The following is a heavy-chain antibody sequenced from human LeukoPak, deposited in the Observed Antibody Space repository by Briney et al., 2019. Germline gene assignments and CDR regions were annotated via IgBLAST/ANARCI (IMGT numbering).Heavy chain of an antibody. D-gene: IGHD4-11*01. CDR1: GGSFSGYY. CDR3: ARSEINDYSRY. J-gene: IGHJ4*02. Sequence: SETLSLTCAVYGGSFSGYYWSWIRQPPGKGLEWIGEINHSGSTNYNPSLKSRVTISVDTSKNQFSLKLSSVTAADTAVYYCARSEINDYSRYWGQGTLVTVSS. V-gene: IGHV4-34*01. CDR2: INHSGST.